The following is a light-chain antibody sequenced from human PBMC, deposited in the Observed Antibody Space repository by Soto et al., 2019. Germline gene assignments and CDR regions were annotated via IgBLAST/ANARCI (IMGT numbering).Light chain of an antibody. CDR2: DVS. J-gene: IGLJ2*01. Sequence: QSVRTQPRSVSGSPGQSVTISCTGTSSDVGGYDFVSWYQQHPGKAPKLMISDVSKRPSGVPDRFSGSKSGNTASPTISGLQAEDEADYYCCSYAGDLALFGGGTKVTVL. CDR1: SSDVGGYDF. V-gene: IGLV2-11*01. CDR3: CSYAGDLAL.